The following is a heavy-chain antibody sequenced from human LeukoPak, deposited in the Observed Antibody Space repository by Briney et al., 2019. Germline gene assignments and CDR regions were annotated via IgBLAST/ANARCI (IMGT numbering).Heavy chain of an antibody. Sequence: PGASVKVSCKSSGYTFTGYYIRWVRQAPGQVLEWMGWINPNSGGTNYIQKFQGRVTMTRDTSISTAYMELSSLRSEDTAVYYCARDTGYCSGGICYPQGDLDYWGQGTLVTVSS. J-gene: IGHJ4*02. V-gene: IGHV1-2*02. CDR1: GYTFTGYY. D-gene: IGHD2-15*01. CDR2: INPNSGGT. CDR3: ARDTGYCSGGICYPQGDLDY.